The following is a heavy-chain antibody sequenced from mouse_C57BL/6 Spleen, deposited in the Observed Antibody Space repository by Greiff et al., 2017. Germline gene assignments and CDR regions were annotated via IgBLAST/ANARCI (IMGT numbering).Heavy chain of an antibody. J-gene: IGHJ2*01. CDR1: GYAFSSYW. Sequence: QVHVKQSGAELVKPGASVKISCKASGYAFSSYWMNWVKQRPGKGLEWIGQIYPGDGDTNYNGKFKGKATLTADKSSSTAYMQLSSLTSEDSAVYFCASYYYGNFDYWGQGTTLTVSS. CDR2: IYPGDGDT. V-gene: IGHV1-80*01. CDR3: ASYYYGNFDY. D-gene: IGHD1-1*01.